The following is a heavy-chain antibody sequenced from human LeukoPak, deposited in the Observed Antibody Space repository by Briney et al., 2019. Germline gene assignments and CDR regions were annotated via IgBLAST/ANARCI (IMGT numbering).Heavy chain of an antibody. CDR1: GFTFSNYA. CDR3: ARTTSGYDLAGMDV. J-gene: IGHJ6*02. V-gene: IGHV3-23*01. CDR2: ISASGGTT. D-gene: IGHD5-12*01. Sequence: PGGSLRLSCAASGFTFSNYAMSWVRQAPGKGLEWVSAISASGGTTYDADSVKGRFSMSRDNSRNTLSLQMNSLRAEDTAVYYCARTTSGYDLAGMDVWGRGTTVTVSS.